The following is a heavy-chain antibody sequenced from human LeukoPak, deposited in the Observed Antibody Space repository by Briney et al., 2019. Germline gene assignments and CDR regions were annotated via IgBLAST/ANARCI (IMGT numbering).Heavy chain of an antibody. D-gene: IGHD3-3*01. CDR3: ARDYYDFWSGYSAYYYYYYMDV. Sequence: GGSLRLSCAASGFTFSSYSMNWVRQAPGKGLEWVSSISSSSYIYYADSVKGRFTISRDNAKNSLYLQMNSLRAEDTAVYYCARDYYDFWSGYSAYYYYYYMDVWGKGTTVTVSS. V-gene: IGHV3-21*01. CDR1: GFTFSSYS. J-gene: IGHJ6*03. CDR2: ISSSSYI.